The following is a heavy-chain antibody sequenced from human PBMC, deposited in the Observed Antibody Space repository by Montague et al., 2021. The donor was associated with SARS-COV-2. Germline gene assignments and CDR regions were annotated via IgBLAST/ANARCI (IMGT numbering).Heavy chain of an antibody. J-gene: IGHJ6*02. D-gene: IGHD3-9*01. V-gene: IGHV4-34*01. CDR1: GGSFHDYY. Sequence: SETLSLTCAVYGGSFHDYYWTWIRQPPGKGLEWIGEIDHSGTTNYNPSLKSRLSISVDTSKNQFSLTLNSVTAADTAVYYCARYEGYYDILTGYSTPYYYSGMDVWGQGTTVTVSS. CDR2: IDHSGTT. CDR3: ARYEGYYDILTGYSTPYYYSGMDV.